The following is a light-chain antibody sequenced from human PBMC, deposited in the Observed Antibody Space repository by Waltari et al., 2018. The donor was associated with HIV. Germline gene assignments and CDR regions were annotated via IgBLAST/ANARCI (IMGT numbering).Light chain of an antibody. J-gene: IGLJ2*01. V-gene: IGLV2-14*01. CDR3: SSYTSSSTV. CDR2: EVS. CDR1: SSDVGGYNY. Sequence: QSALTQPASVSGSPGQSITISCTGTSSDVGGYNYVSWYQQHPGKAPKLMIYEVSNRPSGVSNRGSGSKSGNTASLTISGRQAEDEADYYCSSYTSSSTVFGGGTKLTVL.